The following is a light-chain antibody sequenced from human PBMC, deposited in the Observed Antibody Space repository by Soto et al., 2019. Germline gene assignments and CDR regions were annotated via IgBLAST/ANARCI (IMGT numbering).Light chain of an antibody. CDR3: QHRRT. J-gene: IGKJ1*01. Sequence: EIVMTQSPATLSVSPGESATLSCRASQTVNNILAWYQQQPGQAPRLLIYDTSTRATGIPARFSGSGSGTKFTLTINSLQSEDFAVYYCQHRRTFGQGTKVDIK. CDR2: DTS. CDR1: QTVNNI. V-gene: IGKV3-15*01.